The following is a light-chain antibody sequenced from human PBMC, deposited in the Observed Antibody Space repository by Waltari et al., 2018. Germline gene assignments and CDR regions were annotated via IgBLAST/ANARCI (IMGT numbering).Light chain of an antibody. J-gene: IGLJ2*01. V-gene: IGLV1-44*01. CDR2: VNT. CDR3: ALWDDSLNGVV. Sequence: QSVLTQPPSASGNPGQRVTISCSGTYSNMGSHSANWFQHLPGTAPKLLIHVNTERPSGVPGRFSGPKSGTSASLAISGLQSEDEGDYYCALWDDSLNGVVFGGGTKLTVL. CDR1: YSNMGSHS.